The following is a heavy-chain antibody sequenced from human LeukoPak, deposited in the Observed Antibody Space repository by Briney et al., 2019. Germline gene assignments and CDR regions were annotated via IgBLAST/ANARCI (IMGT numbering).Heavy chain of an antibody. Sequence: GGSLRLSCAASGFTFSSYSMNWVRQAPGRGLEWVSYISGSSRPIYYADSVKGRFTISRDNAKNSLYLQMNSLRAEDTAVYYCARDIWERKTVGAIDYWGQGTLVTVSS. CDR1: GFTFSSYS. J-gene: IGHJ4*02. D-gene: IGHD1-26*01. CDR3: ARDIWERKTVGAIDY. CDR2: ISGSSRPI. V-gene: IGHV3-48*01.